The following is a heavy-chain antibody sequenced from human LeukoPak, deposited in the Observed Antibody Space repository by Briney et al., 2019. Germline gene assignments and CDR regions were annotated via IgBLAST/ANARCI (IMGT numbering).Heavy chain of an antibody. CDR3: ARENPTHYFDY. CDR2: IYYSGST. J-gene: IGHJ4*02. CDR1: GGSVSSGSYY. Sequence: SETLSLTCTVSGGSVSSGSYYWSWIRQPPGKGLEWIGYIYYSGSTNYNPSLKSRVTMTSDTSTSTVYMELSSLRSEDTAVYYCARENPTHYFDYWGQGTLVTVSS. V-gene: IGHV4-61*01.